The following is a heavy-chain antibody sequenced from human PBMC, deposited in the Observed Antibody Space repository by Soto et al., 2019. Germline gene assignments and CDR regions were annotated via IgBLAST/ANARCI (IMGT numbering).Heavy chain of an antibody. CDR2: INAGNGNT. CDR1: GYTFTSYA. D-gene: IGHD3-10*01. J-gene: IGHJ4*02. CDR3: ARGHVLLWFGELPFDY. V-gene: IGHV1-3*01. Sequence: QVQLVQSGAEVKKPGASVKVSCKASGYTFTSYAMHWVRQAPGQRLEWMGWINAGNGNTKYSQKFQGRVTITRDTSAITAYMELSSLRSEDTAVYYCARGHVLLWFGELPFDYWGQGTLVTVSS.